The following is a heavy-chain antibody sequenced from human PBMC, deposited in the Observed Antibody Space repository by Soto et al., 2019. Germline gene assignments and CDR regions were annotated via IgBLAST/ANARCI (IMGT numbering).Heavy chain of an antibody. CDR2: ISSSGSTI. J-gene: IGHJ4*02. D-gene: IGHD6-25*01. CDR1: GFTFSSYE. V-gene: IGHV3-48*03. CDR3: ARDGRSSRLDD. Sequence: GGSLRLSCAASGFTFSSYEMNWVRQAPGKGLEWVSYISSSGSTIYYADSVKGRFTISRDNAKNSLYLQMNSLRAEDTAVYYCARDGRSSRLDDWGQGTLVTVSS.